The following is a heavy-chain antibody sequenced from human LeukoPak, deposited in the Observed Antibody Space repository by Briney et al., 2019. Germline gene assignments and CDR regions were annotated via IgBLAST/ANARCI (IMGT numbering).Heavy chain of an antibody. CDR2: IYYSGST. CDR1: GGSISSGDYY. V-gene: IGHV4-30-4*08. D-gene: IGHD2-2*02. Sequence: PSQTLSLTCTVSGGSISSGDYYWSWIRQPPGKGLEWIGYIYYSGSTYYNPSLKSRVTISVDTSKNQFSLKLSSVTAADTAVYYCARGSDHCSSTSCYTNWYLDLWGRGTLVTVSS. J-gene: IGHJ2*01. CDR3: ARGSDHCSSTSCYTNWYLDL.